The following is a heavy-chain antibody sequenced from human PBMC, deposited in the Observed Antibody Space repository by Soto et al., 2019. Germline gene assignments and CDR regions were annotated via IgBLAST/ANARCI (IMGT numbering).Heavy chain of an antibody. CDR1: GFTFSSYA. V-gene: IGHV3-23*01. D-gene: IGHD3-9*01. CDR3: AKDYQGYFDWLSNFDY. Sequence: GGSLRLSCAVSGFTFSSYAMSWVRQAPGKGLEWVSAISGSGGSTYYADSVKGRFTISRDNSKDTLYLQMNSLRAEDTAVYYCAKDYQGYFDWLSNFDYWGQGTLVTVSS. CDR2: ISGSGGST. J-gene: IGHJ4*02.